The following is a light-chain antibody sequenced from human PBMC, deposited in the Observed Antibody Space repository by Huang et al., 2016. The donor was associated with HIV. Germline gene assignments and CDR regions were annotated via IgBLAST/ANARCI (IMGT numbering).Light chain of an antibody. CDR3: QQYAGSPWT. V-gene: IGKV3-20*01. Sequence: EIVLTQSPATLSLSPGESATLSCRASQSISADYLAWYQQKPGQAPRLLIYAESSTATGIPDRCSGRGSGTDFTLTIYRLEPEDFAVYFCQQYAGSPWTFGQGTKVEIK. J-gene: IGKJ1*01. CDR2: AES. CDR1: QSISADY.